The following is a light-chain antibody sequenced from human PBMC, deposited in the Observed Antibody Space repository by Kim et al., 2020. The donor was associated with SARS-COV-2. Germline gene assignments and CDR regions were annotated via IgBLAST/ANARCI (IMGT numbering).Light chain of an antibody. Sequence: SPGKRATRPCPASQSISSNLAWYQQTPGQAPRLLVFGASTRATGIPARFSGSGSGTEFTLTISSLQSEDFAIYYCQQYNNRPPWTFGQGTKVDIK. CDR3: QQYNNRPPWT. CDR2: GAS. J-gene: IGKJ1*01. V-gene: IGKV3D-15*01. CDR1: QSISSN.